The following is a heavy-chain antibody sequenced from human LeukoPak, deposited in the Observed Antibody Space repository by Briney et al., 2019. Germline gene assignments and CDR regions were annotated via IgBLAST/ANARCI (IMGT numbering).Heavy chain of an antibody. J-gene: IGHJ4*02. V-gene: IGHV3-53*04. CDR1: GFTVSGDY. CDR3: ARVEMATKSMDY. Sequence: GGSLRLSCVASGFTVSGDYMSWVRQAPGKGLERVSVIYTGGRKYYADSVKGRFTISRHISENTIYLQMNSLRVEDTAGYYCARVEMATKSMDYWGRGTLVTVSS. D-gene: IGHD5-24*01. CDR2: IYTGGRK.